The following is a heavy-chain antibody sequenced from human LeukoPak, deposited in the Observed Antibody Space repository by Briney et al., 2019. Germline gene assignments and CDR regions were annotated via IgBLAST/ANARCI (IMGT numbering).Heavy chain of an antibody. V-gene: IGHV3-9*01. D-gene: IGHD5-24*01. J-gene: IGHJ3*02. CDR3: AKPDGEGEMATMYWAFDI. CDR2: ISWNSGKI. Sequence: GGSLRLSCAASGFTFDEYAMHWVRQAPGKGLEWVSGISWNSGKIGYADSVKGRFTVSRDNANNSLYLQMNSLRAEDTAVYYCAKPDGEGEMATMYWAFDIWGQGTMVTVSS. CDR1: GFTFDEYA.